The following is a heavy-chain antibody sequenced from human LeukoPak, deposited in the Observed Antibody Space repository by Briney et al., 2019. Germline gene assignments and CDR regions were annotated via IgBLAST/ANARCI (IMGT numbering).Heavy chain of an antibody. V-gene: IGHV1-18*01. Sequence: ASVKVSFTGSGYTFTIYGISGVGQAPGQGGERMGWIRAYNGNTNYTQKLQGRVTITTDTSTSTAYMELRSLRSDDTAVYYCARDSSMVNGGFDYWGQGTLVTVSS. J-gene: IGHJ4*02. CDR2: IRAYNGNT. D-gene: IGHD2/OR15-2a*01. CDR3: ARDSSMVNGGFDY. CDR1: GYTFTIYG.